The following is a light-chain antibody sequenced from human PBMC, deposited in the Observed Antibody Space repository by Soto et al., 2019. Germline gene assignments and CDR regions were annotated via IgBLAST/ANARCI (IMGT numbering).Light chain of an antibody. J-gene: IGLJ1*01. CDR3: GSYAGRYTHG. V-gene: IGLV2-11*01. CDR2: DVS. CDR1: SSDVGGYNY. Sequence: QSDLTQPRSVSGSPGQSVTISFTGTSSDVGGYNYVSWYQQNPGKAPKLMIYDVSKRPSGVPDRFYGSKSGNTASLTISGLQAEDEAVYYCGSYAGRYTHGFGTGTKGTVL.